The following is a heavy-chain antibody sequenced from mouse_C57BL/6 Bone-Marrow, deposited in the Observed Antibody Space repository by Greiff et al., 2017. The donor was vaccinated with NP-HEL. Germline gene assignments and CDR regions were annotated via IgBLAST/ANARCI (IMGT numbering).Heavy chain of an antibody. Sequence: QVQLQQPGAELVKPGASVKMSCKASGSTFTSYWITWVKQRPGQGLEWIGDIYPGSGSTNYNEKFKSKATLTVDTSSSTAYMQLSSLTSEDSAVYYCARRTTEYYYAMDYWGQGTSVTVSS. J-gene: IGHJ4*01. CDR1: GSTFTSYW. CDR2: IYPGSGST. D-gene: IGHD1-1*01. V-gene: IGHV1-55*01. CDR3: ARRTTEYYYAMDY.